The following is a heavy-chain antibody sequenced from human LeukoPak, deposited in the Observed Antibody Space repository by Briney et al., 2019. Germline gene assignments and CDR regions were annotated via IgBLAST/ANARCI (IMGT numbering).Heavy chain of an antibody. J-gene: IGHJ4*02. Sequence: SETLSLTCTVSGGCISSYYWSWIRQPPGKGLEWIGYIYYSGSTNYNPSLKSRVTISVDTSKNQFSLKLSSVTAADTAVYYCARCFVSYGVLDWGQGTLVTVSS. V-gene: IGHV4-59*01. CDR1: GGCISSYY. CDR2: IYYSGST. CDR3: ARCFVSYGVLD. D-gene: IGHD5-18*01.